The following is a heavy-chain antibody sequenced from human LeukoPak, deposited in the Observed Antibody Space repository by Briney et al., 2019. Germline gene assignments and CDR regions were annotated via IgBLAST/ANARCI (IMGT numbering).Heavy chain of an antibody. CDR3: ARDLTYYDSSGYGY. CDR1: GFTFSSYG. J-gene: IGHJ4*02. Sequence: GGSLRLSCAASGFTFSSYGMHWVRQAPGKGLEWVAVIWYDGSNKYYADSVKGRFTISRDNSKNTLYLQMNSLRAEDTAVYYCARDLTYYDSSGYGYWGQGTLVTVSS. D-gene: IGHD3-22*01. CDR2: IWYDGSNK. V-gene: IGHV3-33*01.